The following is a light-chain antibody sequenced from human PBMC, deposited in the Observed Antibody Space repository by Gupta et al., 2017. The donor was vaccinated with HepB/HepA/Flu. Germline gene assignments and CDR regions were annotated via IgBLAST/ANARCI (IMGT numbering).Light chain of an antibody. CDR1: SSNVGRNN. V-gene: IGLV1-44*01. CDR2: YND. CDR3: AAWDTSLNVVV. Sequence: QSVLTQSTSVSGTPGQRVTISCSGSSSNVGRNNVNWYQQLPGTAPKLLIYYNDERPSGVPDRISGSKSGTSASLAISGLQSEDEADYYCAAWDTSLNVVVFGRGTKLTVL. J-gene: IGLJ2*01.